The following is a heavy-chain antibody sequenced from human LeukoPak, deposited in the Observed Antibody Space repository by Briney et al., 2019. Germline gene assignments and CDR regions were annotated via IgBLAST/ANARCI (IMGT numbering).Heavy chain of an antibody. CDR2: ISTSGDRT. J-gene: IGHJ4*02. D-gene: IGHD1-26*01. CDR3: ARSAVGTSCCTAVDY. V-gene: IGHV3-23*01. CDR1: GFAFSTYA. Sequence: GGSLRLSCAASGFAFSTYAMTWVRQAPGKGLEWVSGISTSGDRTYYADSVKGRFTISRDNSKTTLYLQMNSLRAEDTAEYYCARSAVGTSCCTAVDYWGQGTLVTVSS.